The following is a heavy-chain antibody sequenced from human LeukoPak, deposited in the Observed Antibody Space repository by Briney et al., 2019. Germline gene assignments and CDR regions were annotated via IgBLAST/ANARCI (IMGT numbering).Heavy chain of an antibody. V-gene: IGHV4-59*08. CDR3: ARQRLLWFGELLLPGAFDI. D-gene: IGHD3-10*01. CDR2: IYYSGST. J-gene: IGHJ3*02. Sequence: PSETLSLTCTVSGGSISSYYWSWIRQPPGEGLEWIGYIYYSGSTNYNPSLKSRVTISVDTSKNQFSLKLSSVTAADTAVYYCARQRLLWFGELLLPGAFDIWGQGTMVTVSS. CDR1: GGSISSYY.